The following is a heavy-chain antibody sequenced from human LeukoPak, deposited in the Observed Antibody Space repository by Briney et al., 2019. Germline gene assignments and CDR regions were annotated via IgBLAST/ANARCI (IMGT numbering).Heavy chain of an antibody. V-gene: IGHV4-59*10. CDR3: ARRGEWTAWNFDY. J-gene: IGHJ4*02. Sequence: PSETLSLTCAVTGGAISSYYWSWIRQSPGKGLEWIGRVNHSGTTISNPSLKSRVSMSMDLTRKRFSLELTSVTAADTAVYYCARRGEWTAWNFDYWAQGSLVTVSS. CDR2: VNHSGTT. D-gene: IGHD3/OR15-3a*01. CDR1: GGAISSYY.